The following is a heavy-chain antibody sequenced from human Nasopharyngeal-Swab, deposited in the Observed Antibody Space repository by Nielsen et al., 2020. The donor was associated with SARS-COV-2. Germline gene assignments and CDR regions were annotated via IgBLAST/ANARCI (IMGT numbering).Heavy chain of an antibody. D-gene: IGHD2-2*01. V-gene: IGHV1-69*01. Sequence: WVRQAPGQGRGWMAGIIPIFGTANYAQKFQGRVTITADESTSTAYMELSSLRSEDTAVYYCASYVGYCSSTSCYLSYYYMDVWGKGTTVTVSS. CDR2: IIPIFGTA. CDR3: ASYVGYCSSTSCYLSYYYMDV. J-gene: IGHJ6*03.